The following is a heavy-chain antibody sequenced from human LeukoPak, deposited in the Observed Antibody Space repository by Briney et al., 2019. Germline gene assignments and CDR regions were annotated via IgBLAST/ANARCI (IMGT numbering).Heavy chain of an antibody. D-gene: IGHD1-20*01. Sequence: GGSLRLSCAASGFTFSTYATSWVRQAPGKGLEYVSAISTNGGDAYYANSVKGRFTISRDNSKNMLYLQMGSLRDEDMAVYYCASAVTGETTTYYYYMDVWGKGTTVTVSS. CDR3: ASAVTGETTTYYYYMDV. J-gene: IGHJ6*03. V-gene: IGHV3-64*01. CDR2: ISTNGGDA. CDR1: GFTFSTYA.